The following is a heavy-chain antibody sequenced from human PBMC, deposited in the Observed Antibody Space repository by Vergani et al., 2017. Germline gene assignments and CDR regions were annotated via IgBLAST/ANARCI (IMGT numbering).Heavy chain of an antibody. CDR3: ARGRRITMVRGVSYNWFDP. Sequence: QVQLQQWGAGLLKPSETLSLTCAVYGGSFSGYYWSWIRQPPGKGLEWIGEINHSGSTNYNPSLKSRVTISVDTSKNQFSLKLSSVTAADTAVYYCARGRRITMVRGVSYNWFDPWGQGTLVTVSS. D-gene: IGHD3-10*01. CDR2: INHSGST. V-gene: IGHV4-34*01. CDR1: GGSFSGYY. J-gene: IGHJ5*02.